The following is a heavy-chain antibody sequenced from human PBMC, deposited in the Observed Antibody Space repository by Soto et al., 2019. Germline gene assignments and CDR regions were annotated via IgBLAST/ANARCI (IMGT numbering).Heavy chain of an antibody. Sequence: PSETLSLTCAVYGGSCSGYYWSWIRQPPGKGLEWIGEINHSGSTNYNPSLKSRVTISVDTSKNQFSLKLSSVTAADTAMYYCARGPKTGTTFDYWGQGTLVTVSS. J-gene: IGHJ4*02. V-gene: IGHV4-34*01. CDR1: GGSCSGYY. D-gene: IGHD1-7*01. CDR2: INHSGST. CDR3: ARGPKTGTTFDY.